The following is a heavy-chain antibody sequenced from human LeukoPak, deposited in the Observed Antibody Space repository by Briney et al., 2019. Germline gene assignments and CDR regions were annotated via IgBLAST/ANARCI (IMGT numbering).Heavy chain of an antibody. J-gene: IGHJ6*03. Sequence: PGGSLRLSCAASGFTFSSYEMNWVRQAPGKGLEWVSYISSSGSTIYYADSVKGRFTISRDNAKNSLYLQMNSLRAEDTAVYYCAKDASGSSSWYFHRNYYYYMDVWGKGTTVTVSS. CDR1: GFTFSSYE. CDR3: AKDASGSSSWYFHRNYYYYMDV. D-gene: IGHD6-13*01. CDR2: ISSSGSTI. V-gene: IGHV3-48*03.